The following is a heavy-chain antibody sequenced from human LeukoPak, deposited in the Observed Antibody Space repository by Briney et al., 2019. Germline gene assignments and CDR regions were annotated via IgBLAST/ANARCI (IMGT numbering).Heavy chain of an antibody. J-gene: IGHJ4*02. Sequence: QSGGSLRLSCAASGFTFSSYSMNWVRQAPGKGLEWVSVISFDGSNKYYAKSVKGRFTISRDNPKNTLYLEMNSLRVEDTAIYYCARGDNRRMTGWGILDFWGQGTPVTVSS. V-gene: IGHV3-30*03. CDR2: ISFDGSNK. CDR3: ARGDNRRMTGWGILDF. D-gene: IGHD2-8*02. CDR1: GFTFSSYS.